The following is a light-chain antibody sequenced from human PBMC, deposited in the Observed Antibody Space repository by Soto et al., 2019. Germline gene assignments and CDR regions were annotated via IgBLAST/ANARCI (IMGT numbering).Light chain of an antibody. Sequence: QSALTQPASVSGSPGQSITISCTGTSIDVGSYNLVSWYHQYPGKAPKLMIYEGSKRPSGVSNRFSGSKSGNTASLTISGLQAEDEADYYCYSYAGSSTSVVFGGGTKLTVL. CDR2: EGS. CDR1: SIDVGSYNL. J-gene: IGLJ2*01. CDR3: YSYAGSSTSVV. V-gene: IGLV2-23*01.